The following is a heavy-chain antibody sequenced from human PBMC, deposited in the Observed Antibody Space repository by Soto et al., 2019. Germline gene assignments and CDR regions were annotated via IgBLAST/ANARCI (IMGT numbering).Heavy chain of an antibody. CDR2: ISGSGGST. J-gene: IGHJ1*01. Sequence: EVQLLESGGRLVQPGGSLRLSCAASGFTFSSYAMSWVHQAPGKGLEWGSAISGSGGSTYYADSVKGRFTISRDNSKITLYLQMNSLRAEDTAVYYCAKCGSTSCRGYFQHWGQGTLVTVSS. CDR3: AKCGSTSCRGYFQH. CDR1: GFTFSSYA. D-gene: IGHD2-2*01. V-gene: IGHV3-23*01.